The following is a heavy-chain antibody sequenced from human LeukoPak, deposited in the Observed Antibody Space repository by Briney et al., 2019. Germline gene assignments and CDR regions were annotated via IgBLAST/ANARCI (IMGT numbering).Heavy chain of an antibody. Sequence: VASVKVSCKASGYTFTGYYMHWVRQAPGQGLEWMGWINPNSGGTNYAQKFQGRVTMTRDPSISTAYMELSRLRSDDTAVYYCARPRIAMAGGNWFDPWGQGTLVTVSS. CDR1: GYTFTGYY. V-gene: IGHV1-2*02. CDR3: ARPRIAMAGGNWFDP. CDR2: INPNSGGT. D-gene: IGHD6-19*01. J-gene: IGHJ5*02.